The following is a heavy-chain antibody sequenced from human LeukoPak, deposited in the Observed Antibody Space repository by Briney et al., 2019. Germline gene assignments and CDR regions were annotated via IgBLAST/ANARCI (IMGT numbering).Heavy chain of an antibody. CDR1: GYTFTSYD. Sequence: ASVKVSCKASGYTFTSYDINWVRQATGQGLEWMGWMNPNSGNTGYAQKFQGRVTITRNTSISTAYMELSSLRSEDTAVYYCARVGGYSGYDYSGLLDYWGQGTLVTVSS. CDR2: MNPNSGNT. J-gene: IGHJ4*02. D-gene: IGHD5-12*01. CDR3: ARVGGYSGYDYSGLLDY. V-gene: IGHV1-8*03.